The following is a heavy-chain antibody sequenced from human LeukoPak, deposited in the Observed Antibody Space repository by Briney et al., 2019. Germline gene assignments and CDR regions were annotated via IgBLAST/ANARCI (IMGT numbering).Heavy chain of an antibody. Sequence: ASVKVSCKASGYTFTGYYMHWVRQAPGQGLEWMGWINPNSGGTNYAQKFQGRVTMTRDTSTSTVYMELRSLRTEDTAVYYCARVDRDIVVLPAALPDYWGQGTLVAVSS. J-gene: IGHJ4*02. CDR3: ARVDRDIVVLPAALPDY. V-gene: IGHV1-2*02. CDR2: INPNSGGT. D-gene: IGHD2-2*01. CDR1: GYTFTGYY.